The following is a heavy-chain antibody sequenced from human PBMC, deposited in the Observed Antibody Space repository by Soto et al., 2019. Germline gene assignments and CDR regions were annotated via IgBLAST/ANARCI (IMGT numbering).Heavy chain of an antibody. J-gene: IGHJ4*02. CDR1: GFTFSSYS. D-gene: IGHD4-17*01. CDR2: ISSSSSYI. V-gene: IGHV3-21*01. Sequence: GGSLRLSCAASGFTFSSYSMNWVRQAPGKGLEWVSSISSSSSYIYYADSVKGRFTISRDNAKNSLYLQMNSLRAEDTAVYYCARGSLVKDYGDPCSDYCGQGTLVTVSS. CDR3: ARGSLVKDYGDPCSDY.